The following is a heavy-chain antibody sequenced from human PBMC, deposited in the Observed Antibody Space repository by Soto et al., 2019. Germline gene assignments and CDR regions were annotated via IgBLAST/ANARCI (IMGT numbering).Heavy chain of an antibody. CDR3: ARLDFWSGYMPL. J-gene: IGHJ4*02. CDR2: IYYSGST. Sequence: SETLSLTCTVSGGAISSYYWSWIRQPPGKGLEWMGYIYYSGSTNYNPSLKSRVTISVDTSKNQFSLKLSSVTAADTAVYYCARLDFWSGYMPLWGQGTLVTVSS. V-gene: IGHV4-59*01. CDR1: GGAISSYY. D-gene: IGHD3-3*01.